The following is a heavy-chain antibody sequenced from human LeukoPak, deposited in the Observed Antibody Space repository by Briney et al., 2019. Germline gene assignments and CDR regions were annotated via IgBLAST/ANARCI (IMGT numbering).Heavy chain of an antibody. CDR2: IYSGGST. J-gene: IGHJ4*02. Sequence: GGSLRLSCAASGFTVSSNYMSWVRQAPGKGLEWVSVIYSGGSTYYADSVKGRFTISRDNSKNTLYLQMNSLRAEDTAVYYCARDLTYAMVRGWWGQGTLVTVSS. CDR3: ARDLTYAMVRGW. CDR1: GFTVSSNY. V-gene: IGHV3-53*01. D-gene: IGHD3-10*01.